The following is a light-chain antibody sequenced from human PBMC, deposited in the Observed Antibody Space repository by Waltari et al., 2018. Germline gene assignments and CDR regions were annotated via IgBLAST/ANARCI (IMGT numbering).Light chain of an antibody. CDR3: QHRSDWPKVT. CDR1: QSVSSY. J-gene: IGKJ5*01. Sequence: EIVLTQSPATLSLSPGERATLSCRASQSVSSYLAWTQHKPGQAPRLLICDASNWATGIPARFSGSGSGTDFTLTISSLEPEDSAVYYCQHRSDWPKVTFGQGTRLEIK. CDR2: DAS. V-gene: IGKV3-11*01.